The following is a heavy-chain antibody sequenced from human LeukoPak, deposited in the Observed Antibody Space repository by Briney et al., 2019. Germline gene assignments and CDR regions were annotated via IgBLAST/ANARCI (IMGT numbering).Heavy chain of an antibody. CDR1: GFTFSDYF. Sequence: GGSLRLSCAASGFTFSDYFMSWIRQAPGKGLEWVSYISSSGSTIYYADSVKGRFTISRDNAKNSLYLQMNSLRAEDTAIYYCARRGYYDSSGYDYWGQGTLVTVSS. D-gene: IGHD3-22*01. V-gene: IGHV3-11*04. CDR3: ARRGYYDSSGYDY. CDR2: ISSSGSTI. J-gene: IGHJ4*02.